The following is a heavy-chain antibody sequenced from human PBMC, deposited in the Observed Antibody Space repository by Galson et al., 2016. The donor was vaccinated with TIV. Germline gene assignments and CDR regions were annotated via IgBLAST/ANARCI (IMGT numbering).Heavy chain of an antibody. CDR3: ARDPGYFVY. CDR2: FIPLFGTA. Sequence: SVKVSCKASGDTFSSYPFNWVRQAPGQGLEWVGGFIPLFGTANYAQKFQGRVTISADESTSTLYMEVRSLRSEDTAVYYCARDPGYFVYWGQGTLVTVSS. J-gene: IGHJ4*02. CDR1: GDTFSSYP. V-gene: IGHV1-69*13. D-gene: IGHD1-1*01.